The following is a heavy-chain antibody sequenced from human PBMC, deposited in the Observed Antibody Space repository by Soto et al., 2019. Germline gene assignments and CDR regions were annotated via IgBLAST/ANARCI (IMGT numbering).Heavy chain of an antibody. Sequence: QVQLVESGGGVLQPGRSLTLSCVASGFTLSNYGMHWVRQAPGKGLEWVAGIWYDGTTTYSADSVKGRFSISRDNSKNAHFPQLSSFRAEDTAVYYGATNDESSGSSRWFDSWCQGTLVTVAS. D-gene: IGHD3-10*01. CDR3: ATNDESSGSSRWFDS. J-gene: IGHJ5*01. CDR1: GFTLSNYG. V-gene: IGHV3-33*03. CDR2: IWYDGTTT.